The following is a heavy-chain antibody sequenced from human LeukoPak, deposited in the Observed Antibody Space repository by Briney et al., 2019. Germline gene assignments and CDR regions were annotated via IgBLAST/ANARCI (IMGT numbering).Heavy chain of an antibody. CDR1: GYTFTNYY. V-gene: IGHV1-46*01. D-gene: IGHD6-13*01. CDR3: ARGEAAAEFDY. J-gene: IGHJ4*02. Sequence: ASVKVSCKASGYTFTNYYIHWVRQAPGQGLEWMGIINPSGGSTSYAQKFQGRVTMTRDTSTSTVYMELSSLRSEDTAVYYCARGEAAAEFDYWGQGTLVTVSS. CDR2: INPSGGST.